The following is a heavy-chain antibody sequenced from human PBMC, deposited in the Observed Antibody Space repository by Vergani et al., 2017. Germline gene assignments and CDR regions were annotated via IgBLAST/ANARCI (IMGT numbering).Heavy chain of an antibody. D-gene: IGHD6-13*01. Sequence: QVQLQESGPGLVKPSGTLSLTCAVSGGSFGSSNWWSWVRQPPGKGLEWIGVIYHSVGTNYNPSRKSLVTMPLAKSKNQFSLKLSSVTAADTAVYYCARAPIAAAGTFHAFDIWGQGTMVTVSS. CDR3: ARAPIAAAGTFHAFDI. V-gene: IGHV4-4*02. J-gene: IGHJ3*02. CDR1: GGSFGSSNW. CDR2: IYHSVGT.